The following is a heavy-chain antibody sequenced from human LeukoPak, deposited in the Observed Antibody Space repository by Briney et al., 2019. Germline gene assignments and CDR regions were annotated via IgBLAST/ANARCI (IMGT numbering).Heavy chain of an antibody. Sequence: PGGSPRLSCAASGFSLSFYWMNWGPEAPGKGLGWVANIKQDGSEKKYVDSVKGRFTISRDNSKNTLYLQMNSLRAEDTAVYYCAKCLTMIPESFQHWGQGTLVTVSS. CDR2: IKQDGSEK. V-gene: IGHV3-7*03. D-gene: IGHD3-22*01. CDR3: AKCLTMIPESFQH. J-gene: IGHJ1*01. CDR1: GFSLSFYW.